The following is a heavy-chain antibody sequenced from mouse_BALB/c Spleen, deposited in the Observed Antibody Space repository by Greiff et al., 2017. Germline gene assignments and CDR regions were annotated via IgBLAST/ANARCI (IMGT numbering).Heavy chain of an antibody. CDR2: IWAGGST. V-gene: IGHV2-9*02. D-gene: IGHD1-1*01. Sequence: VQLQESGPGLVAPSQSLSITCTVSGFSLTSYGVHWVRQPPGKGLEWLGVIWAGGSTNYNSALMSRLSISKDNSKSQVFLKMNSLQTDDTAMYYCARGPLYYGTLYYAMDYWGQGTSVTVSS. CDR1: GFSLTSYG. CDR3: ARGPLYYGTLYYAMDY. J-gene: IGHJ4*01.